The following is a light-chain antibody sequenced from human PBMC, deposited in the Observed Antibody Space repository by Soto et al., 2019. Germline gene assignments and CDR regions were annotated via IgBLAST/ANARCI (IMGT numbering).Light chain of an antibody. J-gene: IGLJ1*01. Sequence: QSALTQPASVSGSPGQSITISCTGTNSDVGAYSYVSWYQQYPGKAPKLLIYDVGARPSGISDRFSGSKSGNTASLTISGLQAEDEADYYCSSYTDFTTYVFGSGTKVTVL. V-gene: IGLV2-14*03. CDR2: DVG. CDR3: SSYTDFTTYV. CDR1: NSDVGAYSY.